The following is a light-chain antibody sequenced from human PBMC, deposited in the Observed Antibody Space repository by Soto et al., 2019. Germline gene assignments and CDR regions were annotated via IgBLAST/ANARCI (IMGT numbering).Light chain of an antibody. CDR3: NSYTGSGIV. V-gene: IGLV2-14*01. J-gene: IGLJ1*01. Sequence: QSALTQPASVSGSPGQSIPISCTGTSSDVGGYNYVSWYQHHPGKAPKLMIYEVSNRPSGVSYRFSGSKSGNTASLTISGLQAEDEDDYYCNSYTGSGIVFGTGTKVTVL. CDR2: EVS. CDR1: SSDVGGYNY.